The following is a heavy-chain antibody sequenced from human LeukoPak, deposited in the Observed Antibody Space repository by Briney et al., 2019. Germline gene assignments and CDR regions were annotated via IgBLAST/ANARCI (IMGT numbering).Heavy chain of an antibody. CDR3: ASPYMGWLQFDY. CDR2: IYYSGTT. D-gene: IGHD5-24*01. V-gene: IGHV4-39*01. CDR1: GGSIISSNNYY. Sequence: PSETLSLTCTVSGGSIISSNNYYWGWFRQPPGKGLEWIATIYYSGTTYYNPPLKSRATISVDTSKNQFSLKLSSVTAADTAVYYCASPYMGWLQFDYWGRGTLVTVSS. J-gene: IGHJ4*02.